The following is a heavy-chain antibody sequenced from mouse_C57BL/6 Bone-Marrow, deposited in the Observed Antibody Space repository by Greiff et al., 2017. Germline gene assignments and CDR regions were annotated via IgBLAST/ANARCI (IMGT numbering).Heavy chain of an antibody. D-gene: IGHD2-2*01. CDR3: TVLLWLRTYYFDY. CDR1: GFTFSNYW. Sequence: EVQLQESGGGLVQPGGSMKLSCVASGFTFSNYWMNWVRQSPEKGLEWVAQIRLKSDNYATHYAESVKGRFTISRDDSKSSVYLQMNNLRAEDTGMYYCTVLLWLRTYYFDYWGQGTTLTVSS. CDR2: IRLKSDNYAT. J-gene: IGHJ2*01. V-gene: IGHV6-3*01.